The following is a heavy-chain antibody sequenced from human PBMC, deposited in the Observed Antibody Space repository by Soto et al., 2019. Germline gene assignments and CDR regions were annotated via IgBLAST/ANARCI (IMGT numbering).Heavy chain of an antibody. CDR3: ARGQLGGYSRQGGVDP. J-gene: IGHJ5*02. CDR1: GGSISSGGYY. V-gene: IGHV4-31*03. Sequence: QVQLQESGPGLVKPSQTLSLTCTVSGGSISSGGYYWSWIRQHPGKGLEWIGYIYYSGSTYYNPSIKSRVTISVDTSKNQFSLKLSSVTAADTAVYYCARGQLGGYSRQGGVDPWGQGTLVTVSS. D-gene: IGHD6-13*01. CDR2: IYYSGST.